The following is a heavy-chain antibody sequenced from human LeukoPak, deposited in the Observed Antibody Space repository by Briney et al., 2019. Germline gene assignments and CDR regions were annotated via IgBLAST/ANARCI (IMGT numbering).Heavy chain of an antibody. D-gene: IGHD2-15*01. CDR1: GFTFSSYS. V-gene: IGHV3-21*01. CDR3: ARVGVVAALDY. CDR2: ISSSSSYI. J-gene: IGHJ4*02. Sequence: GGSLRLSCAASGFTFSSYSMNWVRQAPGKGLEWVSSISSSSSYIYHADSVRGRFTISRENAKNLLYLQMNSLRAEDTAVYYCARVGVVAALDYWGQGTLVTVSS.